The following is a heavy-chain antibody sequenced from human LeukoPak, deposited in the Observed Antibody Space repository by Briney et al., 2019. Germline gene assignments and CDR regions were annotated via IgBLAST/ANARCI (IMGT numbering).Heavy chain of an antibody. D-gene: IGHD2-2*01. J-gene: IGHJ5*02. CDR2: IYYSGST. Sequence: SQTLSLTCTVSGGSISSGGYYWSWIRQHPGKGLEWIGHIYYSGSTYYNPSLKSRVTISVDTSKNQFSLKLSSVTAADTAVYYCARGLLGYCSSTSCLGWFDPWGQGTLVTVSS. CDR3: ARGLLGYCSSTSCLGWFDP. CDR1: GGSISSGGYY. V-gene: IGHV4-31*03.